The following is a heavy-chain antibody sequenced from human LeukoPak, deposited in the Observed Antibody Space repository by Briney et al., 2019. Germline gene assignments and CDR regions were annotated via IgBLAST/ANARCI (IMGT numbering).Heavy chain of an antibody. CDR3: ARVGGTTVTTEAYYFDY. CDR2: INAGNGNT. CDR1: GYTFTSYA. D-gene: IGHD4-17*01. J-gene: IGHJ4*02. Sequence: GASVTVSCKASGYTFTSYAMHWVRQAPGQRLEWMGWINAGNGNTKYSQKFQGRVTITRDTSASTAYMELSSLRSEDTAVYYCARVGGTTVTTEAYYFDYWGQGTLVTVSS. V-gene: IGHV1-3*01.